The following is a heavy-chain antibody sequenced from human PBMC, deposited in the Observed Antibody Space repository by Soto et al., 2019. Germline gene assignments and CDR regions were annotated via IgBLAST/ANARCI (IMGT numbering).Heavy chain of an antibody. CDR3: ARTGHSSGWSYSCYFGTDV. CDR2: IYYSGNT. J-gene: IGHJ6*02. Sequence: QLQLQESGPGLVKPSETLSLTCTVSGGSISSSSYYWGWIRQPPGKGLEWIGSIYYSGNTYYNPSLKSRVTISVGTYKNQFSLKERSATGANTAVCYCARTGHSSGWSYSCYFGTDVWGQRTKVTVSS. CDR1: GGSISSSSYY. D-gene: IGHD6-19*01. V-gene: IGHV4-39*01.